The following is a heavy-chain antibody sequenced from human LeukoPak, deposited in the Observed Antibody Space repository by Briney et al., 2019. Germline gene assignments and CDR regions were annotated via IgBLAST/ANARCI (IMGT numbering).Heavy chain of an antibody. J-gene: IGHJ4*02. CDR3: GSFSGGYGFDY. CDR1: GGSIISSNW. Sequence: PSETLSLTCVVSGGSIISSNWWSWVRQPPGKGLEWIGEIYHSGSTNYNPSLKSRVTISVDKSKNQFSLKMSSVTAADTAVYYCGSFSGGYGFDYWGQGTLAIVSS. D-gene: IGHD5-12*01. CDR2: IYHSGST. V-gene: IGHV4/OR15-8*01.